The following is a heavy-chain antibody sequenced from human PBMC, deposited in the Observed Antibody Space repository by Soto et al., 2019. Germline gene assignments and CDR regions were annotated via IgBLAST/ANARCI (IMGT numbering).Heavy chain of an antibody. CDR1: GFTFSSYA. J-gene: IGHJ3*02. V-gene: IGHV3-30-3*01. CDR2: ISYDGSNK. CDR3: ASGAEQWMAARHQEDDAFDI. D-gene: IGHD6-6*01. Sequence: QVPLVESGGGVVQPGRSLRLSCAASGFTFSSYAMHWVRQAPGKGLEWVAVISYDGSNKYYADSVKGRFTISRDNSKNTRYLQMNILRAEDTAVYYCASGAEQWMAARHQEDDAFDIWGQGTMVTVSS.